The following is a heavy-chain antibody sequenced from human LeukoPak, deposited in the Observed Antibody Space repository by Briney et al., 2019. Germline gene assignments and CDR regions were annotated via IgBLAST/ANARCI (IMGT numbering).Heavy chain of an antibody. V-gene: IGHV3-43*02. Sequence: EGSLRLSCVASGLPIADFAMHWVRQAPGKGLEWVSLISGDGVSTFYADSVKGRFSISRDNSKNSLYLEMNSLRTEDAAMYHCAKESGKFDYWGQGTLVAVSS. CDR1: GLPIADFA. J-gene: IGHJ4*02. CDR2: ISGDGVST. CDR3: AKESGKFDY.